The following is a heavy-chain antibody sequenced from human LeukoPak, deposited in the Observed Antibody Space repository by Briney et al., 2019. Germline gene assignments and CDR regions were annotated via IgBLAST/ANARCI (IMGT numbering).Heavy chain of an antibody. J-gene: IGHJ4*02. Sequence: PGGSLRLSCAASGFTFSSFAMSWVRQAPGKGLEWVSVFTTGANYTYYADSVKGRFTMTRDNSKNTIFLQLNNVRADDTAVYFCAKAQGAWYYFDSWGQGTLVTVSS. V-gene: IGHV3-23*03. CDR3: AKAQGAWYYFDS. CDR1: GFTFSSFA. CDR2: FTTGANYT. D-gene: IGHD6-13*01.